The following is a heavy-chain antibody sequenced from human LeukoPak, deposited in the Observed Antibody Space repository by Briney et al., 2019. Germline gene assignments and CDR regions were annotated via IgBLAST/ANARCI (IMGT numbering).Heavy chain of an antibody. CDR3: AKDYAAAGTYFDY. CDR2: ISGSGGST. J-gene: IGHJ4*02. V-gene: IGHV3-23*01. D-gene: IGHD6-13*01. Sequence: PGGSLRLSCIASGFTFSSYGMHWVRQAPGKGLEWVSAISGSGGSTYYADSVKGRFTISRDNSKNTLYLQMNSLRAEDTAVYYCAKDYAAAGTYFDYWAREPWSPSLQ. CDR1: GFTFSSYG.